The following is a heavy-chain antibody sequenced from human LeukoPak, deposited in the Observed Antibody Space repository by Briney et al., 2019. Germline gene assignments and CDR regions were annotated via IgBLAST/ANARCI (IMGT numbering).Heavy chain of an antibody. CDR2: ISNSGGST. Sequence: PGGSLRLSCAASGFTFSSYAMNWVRQAPGKGLEWVSGISNSGGSTYYADSVKGRFTISRDNSKNTLYLQMNSLRAEDTAVYYCAKDRPSITMVRGAKGDYMDVWGKGTTVTVSS. CDR3: AKDRPSITMVRGAKGDYMDV. CDR1: GFTFSSYA. V-gene: IGHV3-23*01. J-gene: IGHJ6*03. D-gene: IGHD3-10*01.